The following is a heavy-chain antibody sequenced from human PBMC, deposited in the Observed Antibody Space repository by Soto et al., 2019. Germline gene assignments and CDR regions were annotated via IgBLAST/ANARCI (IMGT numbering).Heavy chain of an antibody. CDR1: GYTFTSYG. CDR2: ISAYNGNT. CDR3: ARVAASFSSSWYRQLYYFGY. Sequence: ASVKVSCKASGYTFTSYGISWVRQAPGQGLEWMGWISAYNGNTNYAQKLQGRVTMTTDTSTSTAYMELRSLRSDDTAVYYCARVAASFSSSWYRQLYYFGYWGQGTLVTVSS. D-gene: IGHD6-13*01. V-gene: IGHV1-18*01. J-gene: IGHJ4*02.